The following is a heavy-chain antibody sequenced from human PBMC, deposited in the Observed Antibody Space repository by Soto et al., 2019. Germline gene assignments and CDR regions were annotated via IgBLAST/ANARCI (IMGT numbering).Heavy chain of an antibody. D-gene: IGHD3-10*01. Sequence: QVQLRESGPGLVKPSETLSLTCTVSGGSISSFYWSWIRQPPGKGLEYIGNLHYSGNTIYNPSLNSRITISIAPSKKQFTLKVASVTAADTAGYYCARGYCYGSGCQYAMDVWGQGTTVTVSS. V-gene: IGHV4-59*01. CDR2: LHYSGNT. J-gene: IGHJ6*02. CDR3: ARGYCYGSGCQYAMDV. CDR1: GGSISSFY.